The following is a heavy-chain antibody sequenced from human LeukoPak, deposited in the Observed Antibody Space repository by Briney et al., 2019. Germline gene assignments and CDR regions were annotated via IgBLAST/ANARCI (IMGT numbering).Heavy chain of an antibody. CDR2: IYYSGST. CDR3: ARSYIWGRDFDY. D-gene: IGHD3-16*01. J-gene: IGHJ4*02. CDR1: GGSIITYY. V-gene: IGHV4-59*01. Sequence: PSEILSLTCTVSGGSIITYYWSWIRQPPGKGLEWIGYIYYSGSTNYNPSLKSRVTISVDTSKNQFSLKLYSVTAADTAVYYCARSYIWGRDFDYWGQGTLVIVSS.